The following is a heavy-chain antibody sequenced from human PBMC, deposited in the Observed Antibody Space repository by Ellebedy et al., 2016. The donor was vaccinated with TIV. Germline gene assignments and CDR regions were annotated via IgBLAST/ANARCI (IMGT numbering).Heavy chain of an antibody. J-gene: IGHJ4*02. D-gene: IGHD6-13*01. Sequence: GGSLRLXXAASGFTFDDYAMHWVRQAPGKGLEWVSGISWNSGSIGYADSVKGRFTISRDNAKNSLYLQMNSLRAEDTAVYYCARAAAGIFDYWGQGTLVTVSS. V-gene: IGHV3-9*01. CDR3: ARAAAGIFDY. CDR2: ISWNSGSI. CDR1: GFTFDDYA.